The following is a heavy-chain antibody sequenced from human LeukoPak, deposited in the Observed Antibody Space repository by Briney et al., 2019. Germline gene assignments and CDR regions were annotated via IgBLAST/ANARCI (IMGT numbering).Heavy chain of an antibody. J-gene: IGHJ5*02. Sequence: PSETLSLTCTVSGYSISSGYYWGWIRQPPGKGLEWIGSIYHSGSTYYNPSLKSRVTISVDTSKNQFSLKLSSVTAADAAVYYCTRSDTYYYDSSGYPNWFDTWGQGTLVTVSS. V-gene: IGHV4-38-2*02. CDR2: IYHSGST. CDR1: GYSISSGYY. D-gene: IGHD3-22*01. CDR3: TRSDTYYYDSSGYPNWFDT.